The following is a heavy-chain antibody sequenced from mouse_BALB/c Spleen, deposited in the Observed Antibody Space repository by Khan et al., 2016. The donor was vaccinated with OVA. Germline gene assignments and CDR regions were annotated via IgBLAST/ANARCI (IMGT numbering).Heavy chain of an antibody. CDR1: GYSITSGYA. J-gene: IGHJ2*01. CDR3: ARGNYYGYYFDY. D-gene: IGHD1-1*01. V-gene: IGHV3-2*02. CDR2: ISYSGGT. Sequence: VQLKESGPGLVKPSQSLSLACTVTGYSITSGYAWNWIRQSPGNKLEWMGYISYSGGTSYNPSLKSRISITRDTSKNQFFLQLNSVTTEDTATYYCARGNYYGYYFDYWGQGTPVTVSS.